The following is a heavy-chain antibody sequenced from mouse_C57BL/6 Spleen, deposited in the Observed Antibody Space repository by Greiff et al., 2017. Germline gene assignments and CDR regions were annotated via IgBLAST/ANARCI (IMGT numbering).Heavy chain of an antibody. D-gene: IGHD1-1*01. CDR2: INPGSGGT. CDR1: GYAFTNYL. Sequence: VQLQESGAELVRPGTSVQVSCKASGYAFTNYLIEWVKQRPGQGLEWIGVINPGSGGTNYNEKFKGKATLTADKSSSTAYMQLSSLTSEDSAVYFCARDTTVVAPDWYFDVWGTGTTVTVSS. V-gene: IGHV1-54*01. CDR3: ARDTTVVAPDWYFDV. J-gene: IGHJ1*03.